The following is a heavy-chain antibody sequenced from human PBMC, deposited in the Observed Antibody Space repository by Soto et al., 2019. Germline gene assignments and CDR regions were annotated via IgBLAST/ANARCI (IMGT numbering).Heavy chain of an antibody. CDR2: ISSSSSYI. Sequence: TGGSLTLSCAASGFTFSSYSMNWVRQAPGKGLEWVSSISSSSSYIYYADSVKGRFTISRDNAKNSLYLQMNSLRAEDTAVYYCARARGTSLNDAFEIWGQGTMVTVSS. D-gene: IGHD2-2*01. J-gene: IGHJ3*02. V-gene: IGHV3-21*01. CDR1: GFTFSSYS. CDR3: ARARGTSLNDAFEI.